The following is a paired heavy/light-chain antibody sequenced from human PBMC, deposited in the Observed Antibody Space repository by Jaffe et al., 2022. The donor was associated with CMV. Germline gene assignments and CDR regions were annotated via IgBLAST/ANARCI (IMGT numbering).Light chain of an antibody. J-gene: IGKJ2*01. Sequence: EIVMTQSPATLSVSPGERATLSCRASQSVSSNLAWYQQKPGQAPRLLIYGASTRATGIPARFSGSGSGTEFTLTISSLQSEDFAVYYCQQYNNWPPYTFGQGTNLEIK. CDR1: QSVSSN. CDR2: GAS. CDR3: QQYNNWPPYT. V-gene: IGKV3-15*01.
Heavy chain of an antibody. CDR3: AREGGRGDSSGWHWFDS. CDR2: LYRGGST. J-gene: IGHJ5*01. D-gene: IGHD6-19*01. CDR1: GFTVSDNY. Sequence: EVQLVESGGGLVQPGGSLRLSCAASGFTVSDNYMSWVRQAPGKGLEWVSVLYRGGSTYYADSVKGRFTISRDSSKNTLYLQMNSLRAEDTAVYYCAREGGRGDSSGWHWFDSWGQGTLVTVSS. V-gene: IGHV3-66*01.